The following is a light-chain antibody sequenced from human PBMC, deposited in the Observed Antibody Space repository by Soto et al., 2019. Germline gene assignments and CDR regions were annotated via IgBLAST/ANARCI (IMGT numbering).Light chain of an antibody. CDR3: QQFYRPPRYP. Sequence: DIQMTQSPSSLSAYAGDRVTITCRASQSIKTYVNWYQQEPGKAPRLLIYAASTLQRGVPSRFSGGGFGTDFTLTISGLQPEDVATYHCQQFYRPPRYPFCQGTKVEIK. V-gene: IGKV1-39*01. CDR2: AAS. CDR1: QSIKTY. J-gene: IGKJ2*01.